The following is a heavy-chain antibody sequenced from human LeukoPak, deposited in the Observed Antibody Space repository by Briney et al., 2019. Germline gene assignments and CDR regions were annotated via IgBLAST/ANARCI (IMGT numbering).Heavy chain of an antibody. CDR3: ARGDYSYDFWSGYPGSFDY. CDR2: IRYDGSNK. D-gene: IGHD3-3*01. Sequence: PGGSLRLSCAASGFTFSSYGMHWVRQAPGKGLEWVAFIRYDGSNKYYADSVKGRFTISRDNSKNTLYLQMNSLRAEDTAVYYCARGDYSYDFWSGYPGSFDYWGQGTLVTVSS. CDR1: GFTFSSYG. V-gene: IGHV3-30*02. J-gene: IGHJ4*02.